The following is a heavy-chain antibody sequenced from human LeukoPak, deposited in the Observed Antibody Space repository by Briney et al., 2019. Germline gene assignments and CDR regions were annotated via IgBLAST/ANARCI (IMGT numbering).Heavy chain of an antibody. V-gene: IGHV3-48*04. J-gene: IGHJ4*02. CDR1: GFTFSSYS. CDR2: ISSSSSTI. CDR3: AKVLSSFFDY. Sequence: GGSLRLSCAASGFTFSSYSMNWVRQAPGKGLEWVSYISSSSSTIYYADSVKGRFTISRDNAKNSLYLQMNSLRAEDTAVYYCAKVLSSFFDYWGQGALVTVSS. D-gene: IGHD6-6*01.